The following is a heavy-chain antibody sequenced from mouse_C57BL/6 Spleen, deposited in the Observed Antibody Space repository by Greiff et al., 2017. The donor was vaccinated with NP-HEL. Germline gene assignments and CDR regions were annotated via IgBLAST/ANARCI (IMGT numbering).Heavy chain of an antibody. D-gene: IGHD2-10*01. CDR3: ARGSYPLDY. V-gene: IGHV1-50*01. CDR2: IDPSDSYT. Sequence: VQLQQPGAELVKPGASVKLSCKASGYTFTSYWMQWVKQRPGQGLEWIGEIDPSDSYTNYNQKFKGKATLTVDTSSSTAYMQLSSLTSEDSAVYYCARGSYPLDYWGQGTSVTVSS. J-gene: IGHJ4*01. CDR1: GYTFTSYW.